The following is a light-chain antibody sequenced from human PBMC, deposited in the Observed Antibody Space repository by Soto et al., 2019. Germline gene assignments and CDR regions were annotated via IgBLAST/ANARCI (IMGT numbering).Light chain of an antibody. Sequence: EIMMTQSPGTLSASQGERATLSCRASQSVSSNLAWYQQKPGQAPRLLIYAVSTRGTGIPARFSGSGSGTECTRTISSLQSEDFAVYYCQQFNKWPLTFGQGTKVESK. V-gene: IGKV3-15*01. CDR3: QQFNKWPLT. CDR2: AVS. J-gene: IGKJ1*01. CDR1: QSVSSN.